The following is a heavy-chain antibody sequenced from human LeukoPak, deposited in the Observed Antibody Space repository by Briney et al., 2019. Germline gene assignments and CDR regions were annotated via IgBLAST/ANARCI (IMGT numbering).Heavy chain of an antibody. CDR2: IIPIFGTA. Sequence: SVKVSCKASGGTFISYAISWVRQAPGQGLEWMGGIIPIFGTANYAQKFQGRVTITADKSTSTAYMELSSLGSEDTAVYCCARHSSPPYCSGGSCYPYYFDYWGEGTLVTVSS. CDR1: GGTFISYA. J-gene: IGHJ4*02. V-gene: IGHV1-69*06. CDR3: ARHSSPPYCSGGSCYPYYFDY. D-gene: IGHD2-15*01.